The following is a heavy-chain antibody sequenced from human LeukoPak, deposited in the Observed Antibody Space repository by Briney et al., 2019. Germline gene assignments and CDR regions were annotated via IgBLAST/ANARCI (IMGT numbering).Heavy chain of an antibody. J-gene: IGHJ4*02. CDR1: GFTFSSYW. CDR3: AKVRVGTIYYFDY. CDR2: IKQDGSEK. D-gene: IGHD1-26*01. Sequence: SGGSLRLSCAASGFTFSSYWMSWVRQAPGKGLEWVANIKQDGSEKYYVDSVKGRFTISRDNAKNSLYLQMNRLRAEDTAVYSCAKVRVGTIYYFDYWGQGTLVTVSS. V-gene: IGHV3-7*03.